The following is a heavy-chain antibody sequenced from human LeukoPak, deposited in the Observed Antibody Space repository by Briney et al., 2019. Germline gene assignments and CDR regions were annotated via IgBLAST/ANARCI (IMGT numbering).Heavy chain of an antibody. D-gene: IGHD6-19*01. Sequence: PSETLSLTCTVSGGXIDSSSYYWGWIRQPPGKGLEWIGSIYYTGNTYYKPSLESRVTISVDTSKNQFSLKLSSVTAADTAVYYCARGGVSSGWAYYYYYYAMDVWGQGTTVTVSS. CDR2: IYYTGNT. V-gene: IGHV4-39*01. J-gene: IGHJ6*02. CDR3: ARGGVSSGWAYYYYYYAMDV. CDR1: GGXIDSSSYY.